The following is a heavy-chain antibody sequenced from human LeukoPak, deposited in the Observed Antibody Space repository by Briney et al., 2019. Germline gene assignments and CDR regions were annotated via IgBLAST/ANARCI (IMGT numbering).Heavy chain of an antibody. CDR1: GGSISNYY. CDR3: ARDRCEGYCTSFDS. Sequence: SETLPLTCTVSGGSISNYYWSWIRQPAGKGLEWIGRIHSSGSTNYNPSLKSRVTISVDKSKNQFSLRLSSVIAADTAVYFCARDRCEGYCTSFDSWGQGTLVTVSS. CDR2: IHSSGST. D-gene: IGHD2-8*01. V-gene: IGHV4-4*07. J-gene: IGHJ5*01.